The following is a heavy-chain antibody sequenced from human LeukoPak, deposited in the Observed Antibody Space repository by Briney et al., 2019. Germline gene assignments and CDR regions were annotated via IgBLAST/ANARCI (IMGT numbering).Heavy chain of an antibody. CDR3: AKVGYGDQAYYYDSSGSPRSGMDV. CDR2: ISWNSGSI. CDR1: GFTFDDYA. V-gene: IGHV3-9*01. J-gene: IGHJ6*02. D-gene: IGHD3-22*01. Sequence: TGGSLRLSCAASGFTFDDYAMHWVRQAPGKGLEWVSGISWNSGSIGYADSVKGRFTISRDNAKNSLYLQMNSLRAEDTALYYCAKVGYGDQAYYYDSSGSPRSGMDVWGQGTTVTVSS.